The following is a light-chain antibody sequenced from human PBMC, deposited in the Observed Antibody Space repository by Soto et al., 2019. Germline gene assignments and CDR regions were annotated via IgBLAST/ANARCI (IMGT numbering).Light chain of an antibody. J-gene: IGKJ5*01. CDR3: QQSYSTPFT. CDR2: AAF. CDR1: QSINTH. Sequence: DIQMTQSPSSLSASVGDRVTITCRASQSINTHLNWYQQKPGKAPKLLIYAAFSLQNGVPSRFSGSGSGTDFILTISILQPEDFAPYYCQQSYSTPFTFGPGTRLEIK. V-gene: IGKV1-39*01.